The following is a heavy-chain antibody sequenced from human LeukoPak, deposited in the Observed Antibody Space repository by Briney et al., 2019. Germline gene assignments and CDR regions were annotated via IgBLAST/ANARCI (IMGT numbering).Heavy chain of an antibody. CDR3: ATLRSMIVVVP. D-gene: IGHD3-22*01. Sequence: ASVKVSCKASGYTFTDYYLHWVRQAPGQGLEWMGGFDPEDGETIYAQKFQGRVTMTEDTSTDTAYMELSSLRSEDTAVYYCATLRSMIVVVPWGQGTLVTVSS. CDR1: GYTFTDYY. CDR2: FDPEDGET. V-gene: IGHV1-24*01. J-gene: IGHJ5*02.